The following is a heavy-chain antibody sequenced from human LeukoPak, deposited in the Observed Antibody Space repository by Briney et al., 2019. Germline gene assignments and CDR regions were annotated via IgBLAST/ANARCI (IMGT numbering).Heavy chain of an antibody. Sequence: PSGTLSLTCAVSGGSISSSNWWSWVRQPPGKGLEWIREIYHSGSTNYNPSLKSRVTISVDKSKNQFSLKLSSVTAADTAVYYCARMISAPDYYYYGMDVWGQGTTVTVSS. V-gene: IGHV4-4*02. CDR3: ARMISAPDYYYYGMDV. CDR2: IYHSGST. J-gene: IGHJ6*02. CDR1: GGSISSSNW. D-gene: IGHD3/OR15-3a*01.